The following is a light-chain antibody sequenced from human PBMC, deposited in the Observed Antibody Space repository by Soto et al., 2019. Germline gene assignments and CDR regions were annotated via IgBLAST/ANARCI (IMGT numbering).Light chain of an antibody. J-gene: IGKJ3*01. Sequence: EIVLTQSPGTLSLSPGERATLSCRASQSVSSNYLTWYQQKPGQAPRLLIYGASSRATGIPDRFSGSGSGTDFTLTISRLEPEDFALYYCQQYGSSPFTFGPGTNVHIK. V-gene: IGKV3-20*01. CDR2: GAS. CDR1: QSVSSNY. CDR3: QQYGSSPFT.